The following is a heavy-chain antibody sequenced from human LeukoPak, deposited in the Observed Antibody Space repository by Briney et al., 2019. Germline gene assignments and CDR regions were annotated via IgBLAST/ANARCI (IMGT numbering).Heavy chain of an antibody. CDR1: GFTFSSYD. D-gene: IGHD6-13*01. J-gene: IGHJ4*02. Sequence: AGGSLRLSCAVSGFTFSSYDMSWVRQAPGKGLEWVSGISGSGVSTYYADSVKGRFTISRDNSKNTLYLQMNSLRAEYTAVYYCAKAGYSSSRYALLNYFDYWGQGTLVTVSS. CDR3: AKAGYSSSRYALLNYFDY. V-gene: IGHV3-23*01. CDR2: ISGSGVST.